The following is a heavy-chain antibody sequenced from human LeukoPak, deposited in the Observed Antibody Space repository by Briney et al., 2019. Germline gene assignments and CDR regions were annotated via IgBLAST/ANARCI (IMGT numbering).Heavy chain of an antibody. CDR1: GFTFSNYG. CDR2: ITSSGIT. V-gene: IGHV3-23*01. D-gene: IGHD6-25*01. J-gene: IGHJ3*02. Sequence: GGTLRLSCAASGFTFSNYGMNWVRQAPGKGLEWVSGITSSGITYYADSVKGRFTVSRDNSKNTLYLQMNSLRAEDRAVYYCAKSGDAFDIWGQGTMVTVSS. CDR3: AKSGDAFDI.